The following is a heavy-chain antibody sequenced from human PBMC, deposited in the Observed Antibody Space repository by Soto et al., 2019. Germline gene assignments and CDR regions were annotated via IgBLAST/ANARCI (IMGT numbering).Heavy chain of an antibody. D-gene: IGHD2-2*01. CDR2: ISSSSSYI. Sequence: EVQLVESGGGLVKPGGSLRLSCAASGFTFSSYSMNWVRQAPGKGLEWVSSISSSSSYIYYADSVKGRFTISRDNAKNPLYLQMNSPRPEDTAVYYCARVVVVPAAGIDYWGQGTLVTVSS. CDR3: ARVVVVPAAGIDY. V-gene: IGHV3-21*01. CDR1: GFTFSSYS. J-gene: IGHJ4*02.